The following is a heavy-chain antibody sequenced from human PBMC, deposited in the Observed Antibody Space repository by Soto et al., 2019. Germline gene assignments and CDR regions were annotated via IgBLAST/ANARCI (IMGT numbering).Heavy chain of an antibody. CDR2: LNPSGGTP. J-gene: IGHJ6*02. CDR1: GFTFTSYY. V-gene: IGHV1-46*01. CDR3: ASLIAAAGPPHSPRYYYGMDV. Sequence: ASVKVSCKASGFTFTSYYMHWVRQAPGQGLEWMGILNPSGGTPSYTQKFQGRVTITADESTSTAYIELSSLRSEDTAVYYCASLIAAAGPPHSPRYYYGMDVWGQGTTVTVSS. D-gene: IGHD6-13*01.